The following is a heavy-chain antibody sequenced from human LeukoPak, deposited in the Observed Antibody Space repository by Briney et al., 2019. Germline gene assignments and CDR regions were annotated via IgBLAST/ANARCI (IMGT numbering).Heavy chain of an antibody. CDR1: GFTFSSYN. V-gene: IGHV3-21*01. J-gene: IGHJ3*02. Sequence: GGSLRLSCAASGFTFSSYNMNWVRQAPGKGLEWVSSISSSSTYIYYADSVKGRFTISRDNAKNSLSLQMNSLRDEDTAVYYCARSAIAVAGYDAFDIWGQGTVVTVSS. CDR2: ISSSSTYI. D-gene: IGHD6-19*01. CDR3: ARSAIAVAGYDAFDI.